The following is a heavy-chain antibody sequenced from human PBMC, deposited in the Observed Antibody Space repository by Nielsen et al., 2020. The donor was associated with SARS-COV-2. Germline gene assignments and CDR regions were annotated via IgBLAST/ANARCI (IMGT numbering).Heavy chain of an antibody. CDR1: GGSISSSSYY. V-gene: IGHV4-39*07. D-gene: IGHD6-6*01. Sequence: SETLSLTCTVSGGSISSSSYYWGWIRQPPGKGLEWIGSIYYSGSSYYNPSLKSRVTISVDTSKNQFSLKLSSVTAADTAVYYCARVDAFSSSAPRFYFDYWGQGTLVTVSS. CDR3: ARVDAFSSSAPRFYFDY. J-gene: IGHJ4*02. CDR2: IYYSGSS.